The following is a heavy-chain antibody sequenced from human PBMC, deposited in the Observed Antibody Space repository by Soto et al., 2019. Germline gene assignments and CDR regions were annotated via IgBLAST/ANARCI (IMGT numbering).Heavy chain of an antibody. J-gene: IGHJ5*02. CDR3: ARAVSSGLKGSLNWFDP. D-gene: IGHD3-22*01. CDR2: IIPIFGTA. CDR1: GGTFSSYA. V-gene: IGHV1-69*01. Sequence: QVKLVQSGAEVKKPGSSVKVSCKASGGTFSSYAISWVRQAPGQGLEWMGGIIPIFGTANYAQKFQGRVTISADESTSTAYMELSSLRSEDTAVYYCARAVSSGLKGSLNWFDPWGQGTLVTVSS.